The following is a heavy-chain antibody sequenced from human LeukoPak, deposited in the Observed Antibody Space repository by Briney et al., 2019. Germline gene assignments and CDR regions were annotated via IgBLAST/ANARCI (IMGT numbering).Heavy chain of an antibody. CDR2: ISAYNGNT. J-gene: IGHJ5*02. Sequence: ASVKVSCKASGYTFTSYGISWVRQAPGQGLEWMGWISAYNGNTNYAQKLQGRVTMTTDTSTSTAYMELRSLRPDDTAVYYCARDIKGYDSRRFDPWGQGTLVTVSS. CDR1: GYTFTSYG. V-gene: IGHV1-18*01. CDR3: ARDIKGYDSRRFDP. D-gene: IGHD3-22*01.